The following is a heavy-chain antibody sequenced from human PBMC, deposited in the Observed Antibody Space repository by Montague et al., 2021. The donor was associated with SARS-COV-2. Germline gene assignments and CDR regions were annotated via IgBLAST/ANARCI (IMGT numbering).Heavy chain of an antibody. CDR3: ARDRDWDDWCGMDV. J-gene: IGHJ6*02. CDR1: GFIFSSYE. CDR2: ISSSGGGSTK. D-gene: IGHD2-21*01. V-gene: IGHV3-48*03. Sequence: SLRLSCAASGFIFSSYEMNWVRQAPGKGLEWISYISSSGGGSTKHYTDTVKGRFTISRDNAKNSLYLQMNSLRVEDTAIYYCARDRDWDDWCGMDVWGQGPTVTVPS.